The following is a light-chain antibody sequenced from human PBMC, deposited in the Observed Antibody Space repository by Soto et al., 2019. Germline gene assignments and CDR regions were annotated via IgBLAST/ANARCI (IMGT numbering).Light chain of an antibody. Sequence: EIVLTQSPGTLSLSPGERATLSCRASQSVSSSYLAWYQQKPGQAPRLLIYGASSRASGIPDRFSGSGSGTDFTLTIRRLEPEDFAVYYCQHCCSFLFTFGPGTKVDIK. CDR2: GAS. J-gene: IGKJ3*01. V-gene: IGKV3-20*01. CDR3: QHCCSFLFT. CDR1: QSVSSSY.